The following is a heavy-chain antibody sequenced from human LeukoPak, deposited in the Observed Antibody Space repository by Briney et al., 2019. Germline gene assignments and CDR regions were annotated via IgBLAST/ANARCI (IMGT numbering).Heavy chain of an antibody. CDR2: SNPDSGDT. CDR3: ARGYGNNAKGDWFDP. CDR1: GYAFGDYY. V-gene: IGHV1-2*02. Sequence: ASVKVSCKASGYAFGDYYIHWVRQAPGHGLEWVGWSNPDSGDTNYGQKFQDRVTMTWDTSISTAYMELRRLRFDDTAVYYCARGYGNNAKGDWFDPWGQGTLVTVSS. D-gene: IGHD5-18*01. J-gene: IGHJ5*02.